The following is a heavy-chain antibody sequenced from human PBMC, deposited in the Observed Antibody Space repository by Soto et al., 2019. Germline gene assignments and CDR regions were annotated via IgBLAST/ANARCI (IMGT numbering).Heavy chain of an antibody. CDR2: INHSGST. J-gene: IGHJ4*02. CDR3: ARRRQQLPRGLDY. V-gene: IGHV4-34*01. CDR1: GGSFSGYY. Sequence: QVQLQQWGAGLLKPSETLSLTCAVYGGSFSGYYWSWIRQPPGKGLEWIGEINHSGSTNYNPSLKSRVTISVDTSKNQFSLKLSSVTAADTAVYYCARRRQQLPRGLDYWGQGTLVTVSS. D-gene: IGHD6-13*01.